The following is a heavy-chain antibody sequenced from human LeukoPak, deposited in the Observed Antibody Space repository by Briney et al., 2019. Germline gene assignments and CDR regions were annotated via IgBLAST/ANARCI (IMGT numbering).Heavy chain of an antibody. V-gene: IGHV3-21*01. CDR1: GFTFSNAW. D-gene: IGHD2-2*02. Sequence: GGSLRLSCAASGFTFSNAWMSWVRQAPGKGLEWVSSISSTSTYIYYADSVKGRFTISRDNARNSLYLQMNSLRAEDTAVYYCAKDEAPFCSGTSCYRGMDVWGQGTTVTVSS. J-gene: IGHJ6*02. CDR2: ISSTSTYI. CDR3: AKDEAPFCSGTSCYRGMDV.